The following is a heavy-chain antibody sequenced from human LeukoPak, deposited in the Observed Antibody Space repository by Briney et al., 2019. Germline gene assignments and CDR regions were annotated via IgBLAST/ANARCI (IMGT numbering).Heavy chain of an antibody. J-gene: IGHJ4*02. Sequence: PSETLSLTCTVSGGSISSYYWSWIRQPPGKGLEWIGYIYYSGSTNYNPSLKSRVTISVDTSKNQFSLKLSSVTAADTAVYYCARDNDSSGYYLWGQGTLVTVSS. CDR1: GGSISSYY. V-gene: IGHV4-59*01. CDR3: ARDNDSSGYYL. CDR2: IYYSGST. D-gene: IGHD3-22*01.